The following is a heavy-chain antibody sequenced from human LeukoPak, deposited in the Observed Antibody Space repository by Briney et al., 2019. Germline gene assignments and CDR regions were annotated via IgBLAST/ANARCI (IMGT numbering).Heavy chain of an antibody. CDR3: AVSGSYFGGDY. Sequence: PGGSLRLSCVASGFTVSSNYMSWVRQAPGKGLEWVSVIYSGGSTYYADSVKGRFTISRDNSKNTLYLQMNSLRAEDTAVYYCAVSGSYFGGDYWGQGTLVTVSS. CDR1: GFTVSSNY. D-gene: IGHD3-10*01. V-gene: IGHV3-53*01. CDR2: IYSGGST. J-gene: IGHJ4*02.